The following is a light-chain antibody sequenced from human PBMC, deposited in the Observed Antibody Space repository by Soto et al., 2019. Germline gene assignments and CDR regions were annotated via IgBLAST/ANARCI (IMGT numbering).Light chain of an antibody. CDR1: SSDVGGYKY. CDR2: VVS. J-gene: IGLJ2*01. CDR3: CSYTGGTTLV. Sequence: QSALTQPASVSGSPGQSITISCTGSSSDVGGYKYVSWYQQHPGKAPKLMIFVVSNRPSGVSNRFSGSKSGNTASLTISGLQAEDEGDYYCCSYTGGTTLVCGGGTKLTVL. V-gene: IGLV2-14*01.